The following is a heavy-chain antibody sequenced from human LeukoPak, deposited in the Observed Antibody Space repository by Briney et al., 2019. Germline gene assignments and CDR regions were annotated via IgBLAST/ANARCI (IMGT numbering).Heavy chain of an antibody. D-gene: IGHD3-10*01. CDR2: ISGDGGST. Sequence: GGSLRLSCAASGFTFDDYAMHWVRQAPGKGLEWVSLISGDGGSTYYADSVKGRFTISRDNSKNSLYLQMNSLRTEDTALYYCAKEALWFGESSFDYWGQGTLVTVSS. CDR3: AKEALWFGESSFDY. V-gene: IGHV3-43*02. CDR1: GFTFDDYA. J-gene: IGHJ4*02.